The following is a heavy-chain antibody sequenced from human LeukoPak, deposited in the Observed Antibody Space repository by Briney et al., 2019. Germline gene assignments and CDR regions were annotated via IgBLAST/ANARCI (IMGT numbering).Heavy chain of an antibody. D-gene: IGHD2-2*01. V-gene: IGHV4-59*01. CDR3: ARDRCSSTSCLGIDY. J-gene: IGHJ4*02. CDR2: IYYSGST. CDR1: GGSISSYY. Sequence: SETLSLTCTVSGGSISSYYWSWIRQPPGKGLEWIGYIYYSGSTNYNPSLKSRVTISVDTSKNQFSLKLSSVTAADTAVYYCARDRCSSTSCLGIDYWGQGILVTVSS.